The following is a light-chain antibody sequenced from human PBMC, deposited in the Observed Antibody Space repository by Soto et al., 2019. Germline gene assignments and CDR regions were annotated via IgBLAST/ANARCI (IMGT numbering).Light chain of an antibody. CDR3: QHRTNWEYT. V-gene: IGKV3-11*01. CDR2: GAS. J-gene: IGKJ2*01. Sequence: EIVLTQSPATLSLSPGERATLSCRASQSVSSSLAWYQQKPGQAPRLLIYGASKRAPGIPVRFSASGSGTDFSLTISSLEPEDFAVYSCQHRTNWEYTFGKGTKVDIK. CDR1: QSVSSS.